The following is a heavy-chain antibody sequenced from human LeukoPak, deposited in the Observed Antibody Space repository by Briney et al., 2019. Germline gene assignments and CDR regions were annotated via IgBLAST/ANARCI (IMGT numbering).Heavy chain of an antibody. CDR2: IYYSGST. CDR1: GGSISSSSYY. V-gene: IGHV4-39*01. CDR3: ARGPYVLRFLEWLSTIATSGSYFDY. J-gene: IGHJ4*02. D-gene: IGHD3-3*01. Sequence: PSETLSLTCTVSGGSISSSSYYWGWIRQPPGKGLEWIGSIYYSGSTYYNPSLKSRVTISVDTSKNQFSLKLSSVTAADTAVYYCARGPYVLRFLEWLSTIATSGSYFDYWGQGTLVTVSS.